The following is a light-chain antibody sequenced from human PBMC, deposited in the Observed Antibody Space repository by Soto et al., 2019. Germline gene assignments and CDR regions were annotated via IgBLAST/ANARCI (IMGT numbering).Light chain of an antibody. Sequence: DIQMTQSPSSLSASVGDRVTITCRTSQEIRDHLGWYQQKPGRAPKRLIYAASILQSGVPSRFSGSGSGTEFTLTISSLQPEDFATYYCLHHNSYPLLTFGGGTKVEIK. CDR2: AAS. CDR1: QEIRDH. J-gene: IGKJ4*01. CDR3: LHHNSYPLLT. V-gene: IGKV1-17*01.